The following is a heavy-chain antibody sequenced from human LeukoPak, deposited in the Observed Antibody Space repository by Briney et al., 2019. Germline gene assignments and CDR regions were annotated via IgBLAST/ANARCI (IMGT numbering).Heavy chain of an antibody. CDR3: ARVRYYDSSGYYYFDY. CDR1: GFTVSSNY. CDR2: IYSGGST. Sequence: GGSLRLSCAASGFTVSSNYMSWVRQAPGKGLEWVSVIYSGGSTYYADSVKGRFTISRDNSKNTVYFQMNSPRAEDTAVYYCARVRYYDSSGYYYFDYWGQGTLVTVSS. V-gene: IGHV3-53*01. D-gene: IGHD3-22*01. J-gene: IGHJ4*02.